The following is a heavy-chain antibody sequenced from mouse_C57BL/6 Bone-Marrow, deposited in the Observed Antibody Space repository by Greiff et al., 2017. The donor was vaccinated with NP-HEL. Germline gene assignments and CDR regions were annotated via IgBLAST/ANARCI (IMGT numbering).Heavy chain of an antibody. Sequence: VQLQQSGAELVKPGASVKMSCKASGYTFTSYWITWVKQRPGQGLEWIGDIYPGSGSTNYNEKFKSKATLTVDTSSSTAYMQLSSLTSEDSAVYYCARRNYSNYQFAYWGQGTLVTVSA. J-gene: IGHJ3*01. CDR1: GYTFTSYW. D-gene: IGHD2-5*01. V-gene: IGHV1-55*01. CDR3: ARRNYSNYQFAY. CDR2: IYPGSGST.